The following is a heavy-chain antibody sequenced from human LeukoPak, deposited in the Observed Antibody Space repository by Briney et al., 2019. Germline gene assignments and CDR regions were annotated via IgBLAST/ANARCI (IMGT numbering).Heavy chain of an antibody. D-gene: IGHD2-21*02. V-gene: IGHV3-48*04. Sequence: GGSLRLSCAASGFTFSSYSMNWVRQAPGKGLERVSYISSSSSTIYYADSVKGRFTISRDNAKNSLYLQMNSLRAEDTAVYYCASGISYCGGDCYSHPLDIDYWGQGTLVTVSS. CDR1: GFTFSSYS. CDR3: ASGISYCGGDCYSHPLDIDY. J-gene: IGHJ4*02. CDR2: ISSSSSTI.